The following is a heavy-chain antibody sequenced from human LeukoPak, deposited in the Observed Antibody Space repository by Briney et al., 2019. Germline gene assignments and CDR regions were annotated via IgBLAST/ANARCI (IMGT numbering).Heavy chain of an antibody. CDR2: IIPIFGTA. J-gene: IGHJ5*02. CDR1: GGTFSSYA. Sequence: SVKVSCKASGGTFSSYAISWVRQAPGQGLEWMGGIIPIFGTANYAQKFQGRVTITTDESTSTAYMELSSLRSEDMAVYYCARATIFGVILDPWGQGTLVTVSS. V-gene: IGHV1-69*05. CDR3: ARATIFGVILDP. D-gene: IGHD3-3*01.